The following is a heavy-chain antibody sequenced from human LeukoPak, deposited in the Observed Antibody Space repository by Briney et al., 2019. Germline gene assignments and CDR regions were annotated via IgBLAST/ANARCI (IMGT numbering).Heavy chain of an antibody. V-gene: IGHV4-59*01. J-gene: IGHJ4*02. CDR2: IYYSGST. CDR1: GGSISSYY. Sequence: PSETLSLTCTVSGGSISSYYWSWIRQPPGKGLEWIGYIYYSGSTNYNPSLKSRVTISVDTSKNQFSLKLSSVTAADTAVYYCARLWGFGELLLSDYWGQGTLVTVSS. D-gene: IGHD3-10*01. CDR3: ARLWGFGELLLSDY.